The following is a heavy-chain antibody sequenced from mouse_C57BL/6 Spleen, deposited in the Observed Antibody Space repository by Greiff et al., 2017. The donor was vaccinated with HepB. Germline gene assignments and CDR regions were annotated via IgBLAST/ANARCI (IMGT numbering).Heavy chain of an antibody. CDR1: GYTFTSYW. V-gene: IGHV1-64*01. D-gene: IGHD1-1*01. J-gene: IGHJ1*03. CDR2: IHPNSGST. CDR3: ARSHYYGSPWYFDV. Sequence: QVQLKQPGAELVKPGASVKLSCKASGYTFTSYWMHWVKQRPGQGLEWIGMIHPNSGSTNYNEKFKSKATLTVDKSSSTAYMQLSSLTSEDSAVYYCARSHYYGSPWYFDVWGTGTTVTVSS.